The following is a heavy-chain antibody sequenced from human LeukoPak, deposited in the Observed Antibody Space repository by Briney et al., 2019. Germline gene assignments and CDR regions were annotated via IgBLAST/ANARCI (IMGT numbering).Heavy chain of an antibody. CDR3: ARERAAAGTNAYDY. Sequence: ASVKVSCKASGYTFINYYMHWVRQAPGQGLEWMGRINPNSGGTNYAQKFQGRVTMTRDTSISTAYMELSRLRSDDTAVYYCARERAAAGTNAYDYWGQGTLVTVSS. CDR1: GYTFINYY. J-gene: IGHJ4*02. V-gene: IGHV1-2*06. CDR2: INPNSGGT. D-gene: IGHD6-13*01.